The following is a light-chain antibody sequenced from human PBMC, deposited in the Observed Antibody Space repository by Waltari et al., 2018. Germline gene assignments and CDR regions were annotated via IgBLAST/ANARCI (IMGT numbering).Light chain of an antibody. V-gene: IGKV4-1*01. J-gene: IGKJ1*01. CDR3: QQYYSSPWT. Sequence: DIVMTQSPDSLAVSLGERATIKCKSSQSVFYSPYNQDCLAWHQQKPGQPPELLFYWASTRESGVPDRFSGSGSGTDFTLTISSLQAEDVAFYYCQQYYSSPWTFGQGTKVEVK. CDR2: WAS. CDR1: QSVFYSPYNQDC.